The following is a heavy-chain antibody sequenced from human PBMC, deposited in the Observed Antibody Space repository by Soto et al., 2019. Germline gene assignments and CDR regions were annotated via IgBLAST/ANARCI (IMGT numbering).Heavy chain of an antibody. J-gene: IGHJ6*03. CDR2: IYYSGST. D-gene: IGHD3-10*01. V-gene: IGHV4-59*01. CDR3: ARGWDTMVRGVTKYYYYYMDV. Sequence: SQTLSLTCTVSGGSISSYYWSWIRQPPGKGLEWIGYIYYSGSTNYNPSLKSRVTISVDTSKNQFSLRLSSVTAADTAVYYCARGWDTMVRGVTKYYYYYMDVWGKGTTVTVSS. CDR1: GGSISSYY.